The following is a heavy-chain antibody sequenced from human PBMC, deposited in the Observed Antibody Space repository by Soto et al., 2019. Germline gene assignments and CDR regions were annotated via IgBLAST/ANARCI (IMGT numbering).Heavy chain of an antibody. Sequence: PRQSLKISCTGSGYSFTSYWISWVRQMPGKGPPRLGSIDPSDSYTNYSPSFQGHVTISADKSISTPYLQWSSLKASDAAMYYCARTRPLCSSTSCPLRVRYYGMDVWGQGTTVTVPS. D-gene: IGHD2-2*01. V-gene: IGHV5-10-1*01. J-gene: IGHJ6*02. CDR1: GYSFTSYW. CDR3: ARTRPLCSSTSCPLRVRYYGMDV. CDR2: IDPSDSYT.